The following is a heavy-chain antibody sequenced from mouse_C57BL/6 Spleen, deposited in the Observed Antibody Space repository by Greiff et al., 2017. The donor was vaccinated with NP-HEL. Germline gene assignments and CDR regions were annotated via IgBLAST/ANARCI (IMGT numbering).Heavy chain of an antibody. D-gene: IGHD1-2*01. J-gene: IGHJ2*01. CDR3: ARFITTVFDY. V-gene: IGHV1-80*01. CDR2: IYPGDGDT. CDR1: GYAFSSYW. Sequence: VKLMESGAELVKPGASVKISCKASGYAFSSYWMNWVKQRPGKGLEWIGQIYPGDGDTNYNGKFKGKATLTADKSSSTAYMQLSSLTSEDSAVYFCARFITTVFDYWGQGTTLTVSS.